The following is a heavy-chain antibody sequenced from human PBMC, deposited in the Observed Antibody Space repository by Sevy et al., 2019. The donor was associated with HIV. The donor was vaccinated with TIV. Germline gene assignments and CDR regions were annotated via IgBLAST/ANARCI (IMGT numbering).Heavy chain of an antibody. V-gene: IGHV3-7*01. CDR3: AGGGPVVDRALIPGGMDV. CDR2: IKQGGNEK. D-gene: IGHD5-18*01. CDR1: GFTFTNYW. Sequence: GGSLRLSCAASGFTFTNYWMNWVRQAPGKGLEWVANIKQGGNEKYNLDSVKSRFTLSSDNAKNSVSLQMNGLRADDTAVYYCAGGGPVVDRALIPGGMDVWGQGTTVTVSS. J-gene: IGHJ6*02.